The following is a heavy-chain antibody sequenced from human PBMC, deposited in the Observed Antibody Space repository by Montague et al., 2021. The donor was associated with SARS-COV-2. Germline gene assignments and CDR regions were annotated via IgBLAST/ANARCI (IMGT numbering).Heavy chain of an antibody. V-gene: IGHV4-4*07. CDR3: ASSYGSGYYGFDY. J-gene: IGHJ4*02. CDR1: AGSINNYY. Sequence: SETLSLTCTVSAGSINNYYWSWIRQSAGKGLEWIGRIYPSGDTNYNPSLTSRVTVSVDTSKSQFSLNLNSLTVADTAVYYCASSYGSGYYGFDYWGQGIPVTVSS. CDR2: IYPSGDT. D-gene: IGHD3-10*01.